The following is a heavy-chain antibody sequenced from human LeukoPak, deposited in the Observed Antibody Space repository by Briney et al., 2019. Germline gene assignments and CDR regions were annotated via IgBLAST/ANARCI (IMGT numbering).Heavy chain of an antibody. V-gene: IGHV4-4*02. D-gene: IGHD2-15*01. J-gene: IGHJ4*02. Sequence: SGTLSLTCAISGGSISSSNWWTWVRQPPGKGLEWVGEIYLRGNTNYNPSLESRATISVDESKTQLSLRLESVTAADTAVYYCARHYSRGGSCYGLLCYFDYWGQGTLVTVSS. CDR2: IYLRGNT. CDR1: GGSISSSNW. CDR3: ARHYSRGGSCYGLLCYFDY.